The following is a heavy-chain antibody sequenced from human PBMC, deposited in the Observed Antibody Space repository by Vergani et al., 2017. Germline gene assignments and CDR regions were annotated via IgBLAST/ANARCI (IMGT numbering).Heavy chain of an antibody. J-gene: IGHJ4*02. D-gene: IGHD2/OR15-2a*01. Sequence: EVALVQSGPEMRKPGASLKISCKRSEYSFGNYWIGWVRQMPGKGLEWMGIIYPADSDTRYSPSVHGQVTISADKSISTAFLQWDSLKASDTALYYCAGQTTYTDSWGQGTLVTVSS. CDR2: IYPADSDT. CDR1: EYSFGNYW. CDR3: AGQTTYTDS. V-gene: IGHV5-51*01.